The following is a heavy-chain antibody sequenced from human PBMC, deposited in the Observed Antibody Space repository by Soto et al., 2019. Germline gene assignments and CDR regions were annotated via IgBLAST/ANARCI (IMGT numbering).Heavy chain of an antibody. Sequence: GGSLRLSCAASGFTVSRNYMSWVRQAPGKGLEWVSVIYNDESTYYADSVKVRFTISRDNSENTLYLQLNSLRTEDTAVYYCARLGDDYAGVFDIWGQRTLDTGSS. CDR2: IYNDEST. CDR1: GFTVSRNY. D-gene: IGHD4-17*01. CDR3: ARLGDDYAGVFDI. J-gene: IGHJ3*02. V-gene: IGHV3-66*01.